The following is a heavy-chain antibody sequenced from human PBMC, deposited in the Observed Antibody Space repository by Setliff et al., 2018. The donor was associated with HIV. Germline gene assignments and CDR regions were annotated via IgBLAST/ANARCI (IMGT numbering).Heavy chain of an antibody. CDR1: GDTFTTYV. V-gene: IGHV1-69*05. Sequence: SVKVSCKGSGDTFTTYVVSWVRQAPGQGLEWMGGRSPIFSTTNYAQKLQGRVTITTDESTSRAYMELSSLRSEDTAVYYCAITSRGYSLQRGGAFDIWGQGTLVTVSS. CDR3: AITSRGYSLQRGGAFDI. J-gene: IGHJ3*02. CDR2: RSPIFSTT. D-gene: IGHD3-22*01.